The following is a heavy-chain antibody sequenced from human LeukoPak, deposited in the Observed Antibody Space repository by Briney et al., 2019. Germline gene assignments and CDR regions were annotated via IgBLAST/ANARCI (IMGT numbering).Heavy chain of an antibody. CDR2: IYYSGST. Sequence: SETLSLTCTVSGGSISSYYWSWIRQPPRKGLEWIGYIYYSGSTNYNPSLKSRVTISVDTSKNQFSLKLSSVTAADTAVYYCARGGQQLVPFDYWGQGALVTVSS. J-gene: IGHJ4*02. D-gene: IGHD6-13*01. V-gene: IGHV4-59*01. CDR3: ARGGQQLVPFDY. CDR1: GGSISSYY.